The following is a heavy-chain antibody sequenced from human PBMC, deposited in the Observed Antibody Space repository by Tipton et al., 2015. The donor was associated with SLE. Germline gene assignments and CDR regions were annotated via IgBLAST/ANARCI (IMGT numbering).Heavy chain of an antibody. V-gene: IGHV3-7*03. CDR2: MNQDGSQR. Sequence: QLVQSGGGLVQPGGSLRLSCVGSGFGFSAYWMNWVRQAPGKGLEWVANMNQDGSQRYYVDSVRGRFTISRDNANNSLYLQMNSLRAEDMALYYCVKDMYSGSYLTAILLDFWGQGTLVTVSS. J-gene: IGHJ4*02. D-gene: IGHD1-26*01. CDR1: GFGFSAYW. CDR3: VKDMYSGSYLTAILLDF.